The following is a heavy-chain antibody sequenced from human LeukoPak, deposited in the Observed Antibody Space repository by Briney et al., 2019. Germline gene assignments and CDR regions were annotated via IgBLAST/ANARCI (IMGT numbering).Heavy chain of an antibody. D-gene: IGHD2-2*01. J-gene: IGHJ4*02. CDR3: VKGSERTVVVPAAIPFDY. CDR2: ISSNGGST. CDR1: GFTFSSYA. V-gene: IGHV3-64D*06. Sequence: PGRSLRLSCSASGFTFSSYAMHWVRQAPGKGLEYVSAISSNGGSTYYADSVKGRFTISRDNSKNTLYLRMSSLRAEDTAVYYCVKGSERTVVVPAAIPFDYWGQGTLVTVSS.